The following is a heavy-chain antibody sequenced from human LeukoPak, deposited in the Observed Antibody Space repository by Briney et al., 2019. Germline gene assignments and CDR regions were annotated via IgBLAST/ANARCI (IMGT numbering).Heavy chain of an antibody. Sequence: GRSLGLSCAASGFIFDDHGMHWVRQAPGKGLEWVSGISWSSGIIGYADSVKGRFTISRDNAKNSLDLQMESLRAEDTAVYYCAKDTGSPADAITMEDNAFDIWGQGTMVTVSS. CDR3: AKDTGSPADAITMEDNAFDI. CDR2: ISWSSGII. CDR1: GFIFDDHG. J-gene: IGHJ3*02. V-gene: IGHV3-9*01. D-gene: IGHD3-3*01.